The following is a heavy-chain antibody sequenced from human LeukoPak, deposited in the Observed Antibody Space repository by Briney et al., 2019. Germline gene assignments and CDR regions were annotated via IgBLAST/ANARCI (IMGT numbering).Heavy chain of an antibody. CDR2: IYTSGST. CDR3: ARIGSRYSSGRPDYFFDY. J-gene: IGHJ4*02. V-gene: IGHV4-4*07. D-gene: IGHD6-19*01. CDR1: GGSISSYY. Sequence: ASETLSLTCTVSGGSISSYYWSWIRQPAGKRLEWIGRIYTSGSTNYNPSLKSRVTMSVDTSKNQFSLKLSSVTAADTAVYYCARIGSRYSSGRPDYFFDYWGQGTLVTVSS.